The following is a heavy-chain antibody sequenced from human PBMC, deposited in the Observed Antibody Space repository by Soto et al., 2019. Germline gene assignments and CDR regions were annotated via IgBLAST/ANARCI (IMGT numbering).Heavy chain of an antibody. D-gene: IGHD5-12*01. CDR2: IYYSGST. V-gene: IGHV4-61*01. CDR3: ARLLRGYSGYDYWFDT. CDR1: GGSVSSGRYY. J-gene: IGHJ5*02. Sequence: SETLSLTCTVPGGSVSSGRYYWSWIRQPPGKGLEWIGNIYYSGSTNYNPSLKSRVTISVDTSKNQFSLTLSSVTAADTAVYYCARLLRGYSGYDYWFDTWGQGTLVTVSS.